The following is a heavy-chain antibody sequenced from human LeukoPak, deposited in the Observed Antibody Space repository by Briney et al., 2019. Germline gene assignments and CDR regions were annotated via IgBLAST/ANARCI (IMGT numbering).Heavy chain of an antibody. CDR2: ISWSSGIT. CDR1: GFIFDDHG. CDR3: AKDTGSPADAITMEDNAFDI. V-gene: IGHV3-9*01. Sequence: GGSLRLSCAASGFIFDDHGMHWVRQAPGKGLEWVSGISWSSGITGYADSVKGRFIISRDNAKNSLDLQMESLRAEDTAVYYCAKDTGSPADAITMEDNAFDIWGQGTMVTVSS. J-gene: IGHJ3*02. D-gene: IGHD3-3*01.